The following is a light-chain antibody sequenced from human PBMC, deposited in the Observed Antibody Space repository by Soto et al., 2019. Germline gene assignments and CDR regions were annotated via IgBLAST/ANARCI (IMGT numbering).Light chain of an antibody. Sequence: DIQMTQSPSTLSASVGDRVTITCRASQSISSWLAWYQQKPGKAPKLLIYDASSLESGVPSRFSGSGSGTEFTLTISSLQSEDFAVYYCQQYNNWPPTFGQGTKVEMK. CDR2: DAS. J-gene: IGKJ1*01. CDR3: QQYNNWPPT. V-gene: IGKV1-5*01. CDR1: QSISSW.